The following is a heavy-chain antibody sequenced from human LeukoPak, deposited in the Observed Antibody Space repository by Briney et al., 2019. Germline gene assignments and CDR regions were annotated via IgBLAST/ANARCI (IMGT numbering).Heavy chain of an antibody. Sequence: GGSLRLSCAASRFTFSSYSMNWVRQAPGKRLEWVSSTSSSSTYIYYADSVKGRFIISRDSAKSSLYLQMNSLRAEDTAVYYCARGHRIAAAKIDAFDIWGQGTMVTVSS. CDR3: ARGHRIAAAKIDAFDI. V-gene: IGHV3-21*01. J-gene: IGHJ3*02. CDR2: TSSSSTYI. CDR1: RFTFSSYS. D-gene: IGHD6-13*01.